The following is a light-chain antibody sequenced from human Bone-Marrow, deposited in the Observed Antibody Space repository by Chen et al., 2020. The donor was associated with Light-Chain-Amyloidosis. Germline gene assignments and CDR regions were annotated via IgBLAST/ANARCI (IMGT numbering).Light chain of an antibody. Sequence: SALTQPASVSGSPGPSITISCTGTSSDVGGYTYVSWYPQHPGKAPKLMIYVVSNRPSGVSNRLSASKSGNTASLTISGLQAADEADYYCSSYASSSLYVFGTGTKVTVL. J-gene: IGLJ1*01. CDR2: VVS. V-gene: IGLV2-14*03. CDR3: SSYASSSLYV. CDR1: SSDVGGYTY.